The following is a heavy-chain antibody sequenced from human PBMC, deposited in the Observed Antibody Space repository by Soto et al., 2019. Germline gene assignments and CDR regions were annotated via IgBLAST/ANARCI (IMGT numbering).Heavy chain of an antibody. J-gene: IGHJ5*02. D-gene: IGHD3-3*01. V-gene: IGHV1-69*04. CDR3: ARDCSNGPDLEWLPMGSGVNWFDP. Sequence: ASVKVSCKASGGTFSSYTISCVRQAPGQGLEWMGRIIPILGIANYAQKFQGRVTITADKSTSTAYMELSSLRSEDTAVYYCARDCSNGPDLEWLPMGSGVNWFDPWGQGTLVTVSS. CDR2: IIPILGIA. CDR1: GGTFSSYT.